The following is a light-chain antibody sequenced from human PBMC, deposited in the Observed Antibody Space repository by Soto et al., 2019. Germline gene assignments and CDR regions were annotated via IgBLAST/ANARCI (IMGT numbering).Light chain of an antibody. CDR1: QSISTY. CDR2: KAS. CDR3: QQYNTYSRT. V-gene: IGKV1-5*03. J-gene: IGKJ1*01. Sequence: IHLTQSPSTLSASVGDRVAITCLASQSISTYLAWYQQTPGKAPKLLIYKASSLESGVPSRVRGSGSGAEFTLTISSLKPDDFATYYCQQYNTYSRTFGQGTKVDIK.